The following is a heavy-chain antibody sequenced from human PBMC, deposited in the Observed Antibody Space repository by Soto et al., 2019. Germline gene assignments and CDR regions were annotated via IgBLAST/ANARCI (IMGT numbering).Heavy chain of an antibody. CDR3: ATASGSTYGGPYYYYGLDV. CDR2: IYYSGST. Sequence: LSLTCTVSGGSISSYYWSWIRQPPGKGLEWIGYIYYSGSTKYNPSLKSRVTISVDTSKNQFSLKVSSVTAADTAVYYCATASGSTYGGPYYYYGLDVWGQGTTVTVSS. D-gene: IGHD2-15*01. CDR1: GGSISSYY. V-gene: IGHV4-59*08. J-gene: IGHJ6*02.